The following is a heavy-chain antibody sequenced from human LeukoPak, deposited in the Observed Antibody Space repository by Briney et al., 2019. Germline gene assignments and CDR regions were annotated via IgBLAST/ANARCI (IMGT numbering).Heavy chain of an antibody. D-gene: IGHD2-15*01. Sequence: SETLSLTCTVSGGSISSYYWTWIRQPPGKGLGLEWIGYIYYSGGTNYNPSLKSRVTISIDTSKNQVSLKLSSVTAADTAVYYCAKDRGRTWVQVANWGQGTLVTVSS. CDR3: AKDRGRTWVQVAN. J-gene: IGHJ4*02. CDR2: IYYSGGT. V-gene: IGHV4-59*12. CDR1: GGSISSYY.